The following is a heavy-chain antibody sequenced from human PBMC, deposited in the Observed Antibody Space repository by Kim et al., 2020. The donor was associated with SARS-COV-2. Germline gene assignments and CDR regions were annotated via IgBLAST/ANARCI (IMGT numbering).Heavy chain of an antibody. CDR1: GGSFSGYY. Sequence: SETLSLTCAVYGGSFSGYYWSWIRQPPGKGLEWIGEINHSGSTNYNPSLKSRVTISVDTSKNQFSLKLSSVTAADTSVYYCARGSLAAAGFPVVDYWGQGTLVTVSS. V-gene: IGHV4-34*01. J-gene: IGHJ4*02. CDR2: INHSGST. D-gene: IGHD6-13*01. CDR3: ARGSLAAAGFPVVDY.